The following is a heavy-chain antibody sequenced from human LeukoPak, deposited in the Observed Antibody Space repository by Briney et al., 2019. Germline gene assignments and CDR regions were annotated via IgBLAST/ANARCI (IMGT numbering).Heavy chain of an antibody. D-gene: IGHD5-18*01. J-gene: IGHJ4*02. CDR1: GGSISSSSYY. CDR2: TYYSGST. V-gene: IGHV4-39*01. Sequence: SETLSLTCTVSGGSISSSSYYWGWIRQPPGKGLEWIGSTYYSGSTYYNPSLKSRVTISVDTSKNQFSLQLSSVTAADTAVYYCARLIAYSSAYYFAYWGQGTLVTVSS. CDR3: ARLIAYSSAYYFAY.